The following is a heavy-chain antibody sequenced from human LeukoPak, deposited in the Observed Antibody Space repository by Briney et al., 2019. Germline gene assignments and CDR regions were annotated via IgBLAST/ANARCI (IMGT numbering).Heavy chain of an antibody. V-gene: IGHV5-51*01. CDR1: GYSFTSYW. CDR2: IYPGDSDT. Sequence: HEESLKISCKGSGYSFTSYWIGWVRQMPGKGLGWMGIIYPGDSDTRYSPSFQGQVTISADKSISTAYLQWSSLKASDTAMYYCARPDYGDTHDAFDIWGQGTMVIVSS. CDR3: ARPDYGDTHDAFDI. J-gene: IGHJ3*02. D-gene: IGHD4-17*01.